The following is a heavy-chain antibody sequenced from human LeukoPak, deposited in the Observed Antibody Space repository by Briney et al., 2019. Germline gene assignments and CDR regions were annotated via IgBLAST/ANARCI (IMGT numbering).Heavy chain of an antibody. J-gene: IGHJ4*02. CDR3: ARNENSGWGYFDY. D-gene: IGHD5-12*01. Sequence: GGSLRLSCAASGFTFSSYAMHWVRQAPGKGPEWVTVISYDGSNKYYADSVKGRFTISRDNSKDTLYLQMNSLRAEDTAVYYCARNENSGWGYFDYWGQGTLVTVSS. CDR1: GFTFSSYA. V-gene: IGHV3-30-3*01. CDR2: ISYDGSNK.